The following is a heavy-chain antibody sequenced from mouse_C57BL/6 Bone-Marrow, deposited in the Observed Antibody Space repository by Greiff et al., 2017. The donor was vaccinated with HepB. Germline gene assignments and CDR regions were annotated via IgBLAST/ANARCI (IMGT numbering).Heavy chain of an antibody. CDR2: IWSGGST. V-gene: IGHV2-2*01. Sequence: VQLKESGPGLVQPSQSLSITCTVSGFSLTSYGVHWVRQSPGKGLEWLGVIWSGGSTDYNAAFISRLSISKDNSKSQVFFKMNSLQADDTAIYYCASRCGMDYWGQGTSVTVSS. CDR1: GFSLTSYG. CDR3: ASRCGMDY. J-gene: IGHJ4*01.